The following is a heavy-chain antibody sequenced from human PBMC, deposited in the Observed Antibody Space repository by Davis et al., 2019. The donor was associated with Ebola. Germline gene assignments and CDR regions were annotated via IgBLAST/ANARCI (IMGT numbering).Heavy chain of an antibody. Sequence: GESLKISCAASGFTFSSYTMNWVRQAPGKGLEWVSYIGTRGDPTVYADSVKGRFTVSRDDANNSLSLLMNSLRYEDTAIYYCVRDYLFALDIWGQGTMVTVSS. J-gene: IGHJ3*02. CDR3: VRDYLFALDI. V-gene: IGHV3-48*02. CDR1: GFTFSSYT. CDR2: IGTRGDPT.